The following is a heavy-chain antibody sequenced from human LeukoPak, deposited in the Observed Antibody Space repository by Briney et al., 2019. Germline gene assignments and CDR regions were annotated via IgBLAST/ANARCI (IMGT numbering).Heavy chain of an antibody. CDR3: ARFGVDYDMDV. J-gene: IGHJ6*02. CDR1: GGSISSHY. CDR2: VYYSGIT. D-gene: IGHD3-16*01. V-gene: IGHV4-59*11. Sequence: SETLSLTCTVSGGSISSHYWSWIRQPPGKGLEWIGYVYYSGITNYNPSLKSRVTISVDTSKNQVSLQVSSVTAADSAIYYCARFGVDYDMDVWGHGTTVTVFS.